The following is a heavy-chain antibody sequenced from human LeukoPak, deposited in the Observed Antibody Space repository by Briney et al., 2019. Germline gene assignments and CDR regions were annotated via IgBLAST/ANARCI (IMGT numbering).Heavy chain of an antibody. CDR2: INSAGIST. D-gene: IGHD6-13*01. Sequence: GGSLRLSCTASGFTFSSYWMHWVRQVRGKGLVWVSRINSAGISTNYADSVKGRFTISRDNAKNTLYLQMNSLRAEDTAIYYCARDIAAAVDYWGQGTLVTVSS. J-gene: IGHJ4*02. V-gene: IGHV3-74*01. CDR3: ARDIAAAVDY. CDR1: GFTFSSYW.